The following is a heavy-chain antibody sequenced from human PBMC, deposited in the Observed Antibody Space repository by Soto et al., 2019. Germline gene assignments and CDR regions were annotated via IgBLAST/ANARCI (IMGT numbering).Heavy chain of an antibody. CDR2: IIPVLGTT. CDR3: AAAGRDGYIK. V-gene: IGHV1-69*13. J-gene: IGHJ4*02. D-gene: IGHD5-12*01. Sequence: GASVKVSCKTSRDTFNSYAITWVRQAPGQGLEWMGGIIPVLGTTKYSQKFQGRVTMTADESTSTAYMELSSLRSEDRAVYYCAAAGRDGYIKWGQGTQVTVSS. CDR1: RDTFNSYA.